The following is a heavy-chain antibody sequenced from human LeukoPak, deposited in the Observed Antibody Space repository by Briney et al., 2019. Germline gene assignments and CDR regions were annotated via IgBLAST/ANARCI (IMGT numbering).Heavy chain of an antibody. D-gene: IGHD3-3*01. V-gene: IGHV1-69*05. CDR1: GGTFSSYA. CDR2: IIPIFGTA. Sequence: GASVKVSCKASGGTFSSYAISWVRQAPGQGLEWMGGIIPIFGTANYAQKLQGRVTMTTDTSTSTAYMELRSLRSDDTAVYYCARDYDFWSGSIPYYYYYGMDVWGQGTTVTVSS. J-gene: IGHJ6*02. CDR3: ARDYDFWSGSIPYYYYYGMDV.